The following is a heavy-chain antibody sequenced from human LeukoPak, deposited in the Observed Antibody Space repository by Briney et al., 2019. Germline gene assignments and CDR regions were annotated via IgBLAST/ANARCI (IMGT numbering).Heavy chain of an antibody. CDR2: ISYDGSNK. D-gene: IGHD4-17*01. CDR1: GFTFSSYA. V-gene: IGHV3-30-3*01. J-gene: IGHJ6*02. CDR3: TTTVSSGMDV. Sequence: GGSLRLSCAASGFTFSSYAMHWVRQAPGKGLEWVAVISYDGSNKYYADSVKGRFTISRDNSKNTLYLQMNSLRAEDTAVYYCTTTVSSGMDVWGQGTTVTVSS.